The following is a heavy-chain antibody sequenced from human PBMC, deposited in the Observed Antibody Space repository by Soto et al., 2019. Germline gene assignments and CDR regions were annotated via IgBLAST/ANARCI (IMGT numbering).Heavy chain of an antibody. CDR1: GFTFSSYA. J-gene: IGHJ4*02. CDR2: ISGSGGST. CDR3: AKCYGDYSTGYFDY. V-gene: IGHV3-23*01. D-gene: IGHD4-17*01. Sequence: GGSLRLSCAASGFTFSSYAMSWVRQAPGKGLEWVSAISGSGGSTYYADSVKGRFTISRDNSKNTLYLQMNSLRAEDTAVYYWAKCYGDYSTGYFDYWGQGTLVTSPQ.